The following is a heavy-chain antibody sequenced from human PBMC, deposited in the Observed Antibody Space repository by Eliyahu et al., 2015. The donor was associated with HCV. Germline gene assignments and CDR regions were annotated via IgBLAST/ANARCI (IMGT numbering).Heavy chain of an antibody. J-gene: IGHJ5*01. Sequence: EEQLVESGGGLVQPGESLXLSCXASGFNFRXXTVNWVRXASGKGLEWVGRIIRSGNSXSTVYAASVKGRFTISRDDSKNTAYLQMNSLITEDTAVYFCARHSRSTYYYDGSKYYSDSWGQGTRVTVSS. CDR1: GFNFRXXT. D-gene: IGHD3-22*01. CDR3: ARHSRSTYYYDGSKYYSDS. V-gene: IGHV3-73*01. CDR2: IIRSGNSXST.